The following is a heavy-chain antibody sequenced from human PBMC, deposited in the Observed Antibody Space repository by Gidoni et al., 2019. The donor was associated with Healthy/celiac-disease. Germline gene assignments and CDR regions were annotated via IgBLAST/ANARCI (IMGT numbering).Heavy chain of an antibody. J-gene: IGHJ3*02. CDR1: GFTFSSYS. CDR3: ARVTGAAAGDPDAFDI. D-gene: IGHD6-13*01. V-gene: IGHV3-21*01. CDR2: ISSSSSYI. Sequence: EVPLVESGGGLVKPGGSLRLSCAASGFTFSSYSMNWVRQAPGKGLEWVSSISSSSSYIYYADSVKGRFTISRDNAKNSLYLQMNSLRAEDTAVYYCARVTGAAAGDPDAFDIWGQGTMVTVSS.